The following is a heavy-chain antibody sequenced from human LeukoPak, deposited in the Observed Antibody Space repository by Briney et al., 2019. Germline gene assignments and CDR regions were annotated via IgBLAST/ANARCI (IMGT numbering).Heavy chain of an antibody. CDR2: IYYSGST. J-gene: IGHJ5*02. D-gene: IGHD2-2*03. CDR1: GGSISSSSYY. Sequence: PSETLSLTCTVSGGSISSSSYYWGWIRQPPGKGLEWIGSIYYSGSTYYNPSLKSRVTISVDTSKNQFSLKLSSVTAADTAVYYCARGRSGYCSSTSCYGPLRVDPWGQGTLVTVSS. V-gene: IGHV4-39*07. CDR3: ARGRSGYCSSTSCYGPLRVDP.